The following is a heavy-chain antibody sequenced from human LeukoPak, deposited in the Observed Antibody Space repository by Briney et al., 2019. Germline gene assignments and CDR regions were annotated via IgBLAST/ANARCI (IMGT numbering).Heavy chain of an antibody. Sequence: PSETLSLTCTVSGGSVSSSNYYWTWIRQPAGKGLEWIGRIYTTGSPSYSPSLKSRATISVDTSTNQFSLKLTSVSAADTAVYYCARDRGITTARGVPSWFDPWGQGTLVTVSS. V-gene: IGHV4-61*02. J-gene: IGHJ5*02. CDR1: GGSVSSSNYY. CDR2: IYTTGSP. D-gene: IGHD3-10*01. CDR3: ARDRGITTARGVPSWFDP.